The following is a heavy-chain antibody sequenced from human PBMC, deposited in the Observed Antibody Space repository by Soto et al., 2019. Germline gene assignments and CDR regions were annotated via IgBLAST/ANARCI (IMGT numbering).Heavy chain of an antibody. Sequence: GGSLRLSCAASGFTFSSYSMNWVRQAPGKGLEWVSYISSSSSTIYYADSVKGRFTISRDNAKNSLYLQMNSLRDEDTAVYYCARVLSSALLWFGESKGNGMDVWGQGTTVTVSS. D-gene: IGHD3-10*01. CDR2: ISSSSSTI. CDR3: ARVLSSALLWFGESKGNGMDV. V-gene: IGHV3-48*02. CDR1: GFTFSSYS. J-gene: IGHJ6*02.